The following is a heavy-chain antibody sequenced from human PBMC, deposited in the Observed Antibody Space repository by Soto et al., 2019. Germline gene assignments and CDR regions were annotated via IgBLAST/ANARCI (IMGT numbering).Heavy chain of an antibody. CDR3: ARVRYGDRNRVFDY. CDR1: GYTFTGYY. V-gene: IGHV1-2*04. J-gene: IGHJ4*02. D-gene: IGHD4-17*01. CDR2: INPNSGGT. Sequence: QVQLVQSGAEVKKPGASVKVSCKASGYTFTGYYMHWVRQAPGQGLEWMGWINPNSGGTNYAQKFQGWVTMTRDTXXSTAYMELSRLRSDDKAVYYCARVRYGDRNRVFDYWGQGTLVTVSS.